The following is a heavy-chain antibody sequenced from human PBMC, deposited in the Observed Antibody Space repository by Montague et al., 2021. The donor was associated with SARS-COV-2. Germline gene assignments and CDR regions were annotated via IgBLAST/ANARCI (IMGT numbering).Heavy chain of an antibody. CDR2: IYYRGST. CDR3: AREGLHNWFDP. V-gene: IGHV4-59*01. Sequence: SETLSLTCTVSNGSINSYYWSWVRQPPGKRLEWIGYIYYRGSTNYNPSLESRVTMSIDTSKNQFSLKLRSVTAADTAVYFCAREGLHNWFDPGAREPWSSSPQ. J-gene: IGHJ5*02. CDR1: NGSINSYY.